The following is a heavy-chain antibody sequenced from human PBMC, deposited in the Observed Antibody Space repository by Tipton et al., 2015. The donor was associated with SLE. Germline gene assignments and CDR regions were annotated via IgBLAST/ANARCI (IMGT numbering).Heavy chain of an antibody. J-gene: IGHJ3*02. D-gene: IGHD2-21*01. CDR2: MYYSGNT. V-gene: IGHV4-59*04. Sequence: GLVKPSETLSLMCTVSGDSINNHFWSWIRQPPGKGLEWIGSMYYSGNTYYNPSLKTRVTISVDTSKNQFSLKLSSVTAADTAVYYCARDWGGAFDIWGQGTMVTVSS. CDR1: GDSINNHF. CDR3: ARDWGGAFDI.